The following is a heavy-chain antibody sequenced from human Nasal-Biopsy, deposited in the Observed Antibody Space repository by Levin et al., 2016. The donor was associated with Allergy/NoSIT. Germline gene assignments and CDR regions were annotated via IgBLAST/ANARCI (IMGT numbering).Heavy chain of an antibody. CDR3: VRGLWWKDDY. Sequence: GGSLRLSCAASGFMFSDYGMHWVRQAPGKGLEWVAVISNDGGNTYYADSVKGRFTISRDNAENTVYLQMNSLRAEDTAVYYCVRGLWWKDDYWGQGTLVTVSS. V-gene: IGHV3-30*03. CDR1: GFMFSDYG. J-gene: IGHJ4*02. CDR2: ISNDGGNT. D-gene: IGHD4/OR15-4a*01.